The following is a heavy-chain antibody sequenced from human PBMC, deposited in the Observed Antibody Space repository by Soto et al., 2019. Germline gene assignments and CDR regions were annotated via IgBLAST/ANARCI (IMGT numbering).Heavy chain of an antibody. CDR2: IYHSGST. CDR1: GGSISSGDYY. J-gene: IGHJ5*02. D-gene: IGHD2-2*01. V-gene: IGHV4-30-2*01. Sequence: SETLSLTCTVSGGSISSGDYYWSWIRQPPGKGLEWIGYIYHSGSTYYNPSLKSRVTISVDRSKNQFSLKLSSVTAADTAVYYFARDRSDCISTSCYNWFDPWGQGTLVTVCS. CDR3: ARDRSDCISTSCYNWFDP.